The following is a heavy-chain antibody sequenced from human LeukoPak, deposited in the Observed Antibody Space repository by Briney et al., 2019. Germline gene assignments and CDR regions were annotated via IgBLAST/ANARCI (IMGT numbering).Heavy chain of an antibody. CDR2: IYSGGST. Sequence: GGSLRLSCAASGFTVSSNYMSWVRQAPGKGLEWVSVIYSGGSTYYADSVKGRFTISRDNSKNTLYLQMNSLRAEDTAVYYCARGGRIVVVPADAFDIWGQGTMVTVSS. V-gene: IGHV3-66*01. CDR1: GFTVSSNY. CDR3: ARGGRIVVVPADAFDI. J-gene: IGHJ3*02. D-gene: IGHD2-2*01.